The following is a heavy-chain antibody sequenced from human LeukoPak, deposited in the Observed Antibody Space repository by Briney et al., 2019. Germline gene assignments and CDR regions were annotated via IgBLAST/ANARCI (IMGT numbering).Heavy chain of an antibody. CDR2: INPSGGST. D-gene: IGHD3-10*01. CDR1: GYTFTGYY. V-gene: IGHV1-46*01. CDR3: ARDTFGEYYFDY. Sequence: ASVKVSCKASGYTFTGYYIHWVRQAPGQGLEWMGIINPSGGSTSYAQKFQGRVTMTRDTSTSTVYMELSSLRSEDTAVYYCARDTFGEYYFDYWGQGTLVTVSS. J-gene: IGHJ4*02.